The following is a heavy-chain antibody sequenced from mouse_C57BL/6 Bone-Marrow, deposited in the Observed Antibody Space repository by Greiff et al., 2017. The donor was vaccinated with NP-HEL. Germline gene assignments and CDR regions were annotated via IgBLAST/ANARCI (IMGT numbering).Heavy chain of an antibody. CDR1: GYSISSGDF. J-gene: IGHJ3*01. CDR3: AREGGYYGSPFAY. CDR2: ISYDGCN. D-gene: IGHD1-1*01. Sequence: EVQLVESGPGLVKPSQSLSLTCSVTGYSISSGDFWYCIRQFPGNQLEWVAFISYDGCNYYNPSLKNRISITRDITKNQFFLKLTSVTTEDTATYYCAREGGYYGSPFAYWGQGTLVTVSA. V-gene: IGHV3-6*01.